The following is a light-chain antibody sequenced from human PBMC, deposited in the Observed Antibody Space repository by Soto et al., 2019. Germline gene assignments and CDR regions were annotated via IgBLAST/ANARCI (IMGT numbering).Light chain of an antibody. CDR1: QSSSGY. J-gene: IGKJ4*01. Sequence: ENVLTESPATLSLSRGESATLSCRASQSSSGYLAWDQQKPGQPPRLLIYDASTRAPGIPARFSGSGSGTDYTLTITSLEPEDFAVYYCQQSSRVGGGTKLEIK. CDR2: DAS. CDR3: QQSSR. V-gene: IGKV3-11*01.